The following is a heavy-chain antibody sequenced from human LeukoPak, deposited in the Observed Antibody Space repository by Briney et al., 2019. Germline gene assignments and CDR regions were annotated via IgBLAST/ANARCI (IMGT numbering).Heavy chain of an antibody. CDR1: GYTFTSYD. CDR3: ARVEQGEWELLGY. D-gene: IGHD1-26*01. V-gene: IGHV1-8*01. J-gene: IGHJ4*02. CDR2: MNPNSGNT. Sequence: ASVKVSCKASGYTFTSYDINWVRQATGQGLEWMGWMNPNSGNTGYAQKFQGRVTMTRNASISTAYMELSSLRSEDTAVYYCARVEQGEWELLGYWGQGTLVTVSS.